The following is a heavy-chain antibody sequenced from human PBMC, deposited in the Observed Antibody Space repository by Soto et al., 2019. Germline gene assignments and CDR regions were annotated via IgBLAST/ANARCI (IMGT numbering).Heavy chain of an antibody. CDR2: INPRNGDT. Sequence: QVQLVQSGAEVKKPGASVKVSCKVSGYTFTGNYMHWMRQAPGQGPEWMGWINPRNGDTDYAQKFQGRVTITRDTSISTAYMDLSRLTSDDTAIYFCVRGGGVDVVTPTRIVFDYWGQGTLFTVSS. D-gene: IGHD2-21*02. J-gene: IGHJ4*02. V-gene: IGHV1-2*02. CDR1: GYTFTGNY. CDR3: VRGGGVDVVTPTRIVFDY.